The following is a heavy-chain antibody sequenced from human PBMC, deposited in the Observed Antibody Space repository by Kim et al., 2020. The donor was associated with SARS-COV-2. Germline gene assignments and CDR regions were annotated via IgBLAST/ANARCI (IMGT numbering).Heavy chain of an antibody. J-gene: IGHJ6*02. V-gene: IGHV4-61*01. CDR2: IDYSGST. D-gene: IGHD3-22*01. Sequence: SETLSLTCTVSGGSVSSGSYYWSCIRQPPGKGLEWIGYIDYSGSTNYNPSLKSRVTISVDTSKNQFSLKLSSVTAADTAVYYCARGRFDSSGYYAQHPHYYYSIEGWSQGTTVTVSS. CDR3: ARGRFDSSGYYAQHPHYYYSIEG. CDR1: GGSVSSGSYY.